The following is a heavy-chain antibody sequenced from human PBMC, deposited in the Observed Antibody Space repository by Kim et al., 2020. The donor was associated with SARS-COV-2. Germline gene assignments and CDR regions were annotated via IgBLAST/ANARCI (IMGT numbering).Heavy chain of an antibody. CDR2: IHPKSGDT. D-gene: IGHD1-1*01. Sequence: ASVKVSCKASGYAFNDYHLHWVRQAPGKGLEWMGWIHPKSGDTHYAQKFQSRVTMTRDMSISTVYMELTSLRSDDTAVFYCTSQITGTSFEYWGQGTLGT. V-gene: IGHV1-2*02. CDR3: TSQITGTSFEY. CDR1: GYAFNDYH. J-gene: IGHJ4*02.